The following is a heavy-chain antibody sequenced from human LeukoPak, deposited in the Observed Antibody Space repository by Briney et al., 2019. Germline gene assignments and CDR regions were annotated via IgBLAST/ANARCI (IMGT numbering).Heavy chain of an antibody. J-gene: IGHJ4*02. CDR3: ASDPRHCSSTSCYSF. CDR2: IYYSGST. CDR1: GGSIGSYY. D-gene: IGHD2-2*01. V-gene: IGHV4-59*01. Sequence: PSETLSLTCTVSGGSIGSYYWSWIRQPPGKGLEWIGYIYYSGSTNYNPSLKSRVTISVDTSKNQFSLKLSSVTAADTAVYYCASDPRHCSSTSCYSFWGQGTLVTVSS.